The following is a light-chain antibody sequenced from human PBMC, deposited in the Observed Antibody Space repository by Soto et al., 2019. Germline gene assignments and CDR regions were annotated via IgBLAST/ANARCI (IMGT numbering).Light chain of an antibody. CDR2: GAS. V-gene: IGKV3-20*01. J-gene: IGKJ1*01. Sequence: EMVLAQAPGTLSRSRGEIATLSCRASQSVSNNYLAWYQQKPGQAPRLLIYGASNRATGIPDRFSGSGSGTDFTLTISRLEPEDCAVYYCQQYGSSGTFGHGTKVDIK. CDR1: QSVSNNY. CDR3: QQYGSSGT.